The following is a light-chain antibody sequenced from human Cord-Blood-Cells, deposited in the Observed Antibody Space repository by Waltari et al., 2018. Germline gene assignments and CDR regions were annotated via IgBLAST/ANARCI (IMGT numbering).Light chain of an antibody. CDR1: SSDVGSYNL. Sequence: QSALTQPASVSGSPGQSITISCTGTSSDVGSYNLVSCYQQHPGKAPKLMIYEGSKRPSGVSNCFSGSKSSNAASLTIARLHAEDLADYYCCLYAGSSTLVFGGGSKLTVL. CDR2: EGS. J-gene: IGLJ3*02. CDR3: CLYAGSSTLV. V-gene: IGLV2-23*01.